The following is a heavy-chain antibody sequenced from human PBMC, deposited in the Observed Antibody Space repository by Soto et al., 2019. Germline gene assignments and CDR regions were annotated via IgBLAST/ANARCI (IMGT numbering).Heavy chain of an antibody. D-gene: IGHD2-2*01. Sequence: GASVKVSCKASGGTFSSYTISWVRQAPGQGLEWMGRIIPILGIANYAQKFQGRVTITADKSTSTAYMELSSLRSEDTTVYYCASFPGYCSSTSCRAPYWGQGTLVTVS. J-gene: IGHJ4*02. CDR1: GGTFSSYT. CDR2: IIPILGIA. CDR3: ASFPGYCSSTSCRAPY. V-gene: IGHV1-69*02.